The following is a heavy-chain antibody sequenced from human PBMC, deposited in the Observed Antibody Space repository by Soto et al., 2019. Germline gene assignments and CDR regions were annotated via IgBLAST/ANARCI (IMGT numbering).Heavy chain of an antibody. D-gene: IGHD1-26*01. V-gene: IGHV4-34*01. CDR1: GGSFSGYY. CDR2: INHSGSA. Sequence: SETLSLTCAVYGGSFSGYYWSWIRQPPGKGLQWIGQINHSGSANYNPSLKSRVTISVHTSKSQFSLELSSVTAADTAVYYCARGLISGSHYSGGWYYFDSWGQGTQVTVSS. CDR3: ARGLISGSHYSGGWYYFDS. J-gene: IGHJ4*02.